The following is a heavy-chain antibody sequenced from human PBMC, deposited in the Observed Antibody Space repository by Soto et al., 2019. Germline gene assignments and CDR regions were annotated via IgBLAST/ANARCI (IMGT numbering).Heavy chain of an antibody. J-gene: IGHJ4*02. Sequence: QVQLVQSGAEVKKPGSSVKVSCKASGGTFSSYTISWVRQAPGQGLEWMGRIIPILGIANYAQKCQGRVTITADKSTSTAYMELSSLRSEDTAVYYCATRSSGYTDYWGQGSLVTVSS. D-gene: IGHD3-22*01. CDR3: ATRSSGYTDY. CDR2: IIPILGIA. V-gene: IGHV1-69*02. CDR1: GGTFSSYT.